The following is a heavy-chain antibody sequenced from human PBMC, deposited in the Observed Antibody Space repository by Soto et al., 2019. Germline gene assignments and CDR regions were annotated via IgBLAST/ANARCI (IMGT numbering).Heavy chain of an antibody. D-gene: IGHD3-9*01. CDR1: GGSVSRGYYY. CDR3: ARVLLIRNYDILTGYYKGGPYYYYYGMDG. J-gene: IGHJ6*02. V-gene: IGHV4-30-4*01. CDR2: SYYSGST. Sequence: SVTLSLTCTVSGGSVSRGYYYWSWIRPPPGRGLEWIGYSYYSGSTYYNPSLKSRVTISVDTSKNQFSLKLSSVTAADTAVYYCARVLLIRNYDILTGYYKGGPYYYYYGMDGWGQGTTVTVSS.